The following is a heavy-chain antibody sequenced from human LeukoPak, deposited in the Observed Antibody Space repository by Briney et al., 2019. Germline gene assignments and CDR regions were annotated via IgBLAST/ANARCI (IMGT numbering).Heavy chain of an antibody. CDR3: AKARGEQNGGSNY. J-gene: IGHJ4*02. D-gene: IGHD2-15*01. V-gene: IGHV3-23*01. Sequence: GGSLRLSCATSGFIFSSYAMSWVRQAPGKGLERVSSISGSGGSIYYADSVKGRFTISRDNSKNTLYLQMNSLRPEDTAVYYCAKARGEQNGGSNYWGQGTLVTVSS. CDR1: GFIFSSYA. CDR2: ISGSGGSI.